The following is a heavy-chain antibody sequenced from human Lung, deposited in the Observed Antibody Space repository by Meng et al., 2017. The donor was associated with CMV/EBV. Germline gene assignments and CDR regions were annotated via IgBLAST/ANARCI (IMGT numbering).Heavy chain of an antibody. D-gene: IGHD2-2*02. CDR1: GWSSIAYY. CDR2: IMLRGGT. Sequence: SETLSPXCAVYGWSSIAYYWSWIRQPPGKGREWFGEIMLRGGTNCNPSLKSRVTISVDTSKNQFSLKLCSVTAADTAVYYCARGGYCSSTSCYKLYRNWFDPWGQGNXVNGAS. J-gene: IGHJ5*02. CDR3: ARGGYCSSTSCYKLYRNWFDP. V-gene: IGHV4-34*01.